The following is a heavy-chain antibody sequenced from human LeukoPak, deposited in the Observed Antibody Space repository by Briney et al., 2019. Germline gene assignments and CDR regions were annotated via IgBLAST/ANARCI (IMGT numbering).Heavy chain of an antibody. Sequence: GGSLRLSCAASGFTFSNYAMSWVRQAPGKGLEWVSGISGSGGSTYCADSVKGRFTISRDNSKNTVYLQMNSLRAEDTAVYYCAKELYDFWSGYTHAPFDYWGQGTLVTVSS. V-gene: IGHV3-23*01. CDR2: ISGSGGST. J-gene: IGHJ4*02. D-gene: IGHD3-3*01. CDR3: AKELYDFWSGYTHAPFDY. CDR1: GFTFSNYA.